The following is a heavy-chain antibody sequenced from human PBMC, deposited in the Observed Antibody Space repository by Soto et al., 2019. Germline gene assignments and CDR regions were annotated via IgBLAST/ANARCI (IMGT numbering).Heavy chain of an antibody. Sequence: QITLKESGPTLVKPTQTLTLTCTFSGFSLSTTGVHVGWIRQPPGKALEWLALIYWDDDKRHSPSLRSRLTITKDASKNQVILTMTNMDPVDTATYYCAHVGVGYCSGGSCSEEYWGQGTLVTVSS. CDR3: AHVGVGYCSGGSCSEEY. J-gene: IGHJ4*02. CDR1: GFSLSTTGVH. D-gene: IGHD2-15*01. CDR2: IYWDDDK. V-gene: IGHV2-5*02.